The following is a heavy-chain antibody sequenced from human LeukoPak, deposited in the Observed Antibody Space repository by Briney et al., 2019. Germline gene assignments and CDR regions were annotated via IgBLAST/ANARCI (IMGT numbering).Heavy chain of an antibody. V-gene: IGHV1-8*01. D-gene: IGHD6-13*01. CDR1: GYTFTSYD. CDR3: ARTGYSSSWYDAFDI. CDR2: MNPNSGNT. J-gene: IGHJ3*02. Sequence: ASVKVPCKASGYTFTSYDINWVRQATGQGLEWMGWMNPNSGNTGYAQKFQGRVTMTRNTSISTAYMELSSLRSEDTAVYYCARTGYSSSWYDAFDIWGQGTMVTVSS.